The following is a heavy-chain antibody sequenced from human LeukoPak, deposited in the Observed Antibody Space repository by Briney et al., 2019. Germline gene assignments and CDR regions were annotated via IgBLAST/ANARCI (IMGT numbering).Heavy chain of an antibody. CDR2: ISAYNGNT. Sequence: ASVKVSCKASSYICINYGISWVRQAPGQGLEWMGWISAYNGNTNYAQNLQGRVTMTTDTSTSTAYMELRSLRSDDTAMYYCARGNYDILTGPRRTDAFDIWGQGTMVTVSS. CDR1: SYICINYG. V-gene: IGHV1-18*01. J-gene: IGHJ3*02. D-gene: IGHD3-9*01. CDR3: ARGNYDILTGPRRTDAFDI.